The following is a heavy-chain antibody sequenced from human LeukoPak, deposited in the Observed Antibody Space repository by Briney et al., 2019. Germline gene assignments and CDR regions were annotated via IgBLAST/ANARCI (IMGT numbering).Heavy chain of an antibody. J-gene: IGHJ4*02. CDR1: GGSISSSSYY. CDR2: IYYSGST. D-gene: IGHD3-16*02. CDR3: ARDRYQHDFDY. V-gene: IGHV4-39*07. Sequence: SETLSLTCTVSGGSISSSSYYWGWIRQPPGKGPEWIGTIYYSGSTYYNPSLKSRVTISVDTSKSQFSLKLSSVTAADTAVYYCARDRYQHDFDYWGQGTLVTVSS.